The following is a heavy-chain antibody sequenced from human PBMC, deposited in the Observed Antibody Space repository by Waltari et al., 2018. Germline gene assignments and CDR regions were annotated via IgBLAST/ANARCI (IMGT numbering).Heavy chain of an antibody. V-gene: IGHV3-49*04. Sequence: EVQLVGSGGGLIQPGRSLRLSCSASGFTFGDYAMSWGRQAPGKGVEWVGFIRSKAYGGTTEYAASVKGRFTISRDDSKNIAYLQMNSLKSEDTAVYYCNRGAWGGLGYWGQGTLVTVSS. CDR1: GFTFGDYA. CDR2: IRSKAYGGTT. CDR3: NRGAWGGLGY. J-gene: IGHJ4*02. D-gene: IGHD3-10*01.